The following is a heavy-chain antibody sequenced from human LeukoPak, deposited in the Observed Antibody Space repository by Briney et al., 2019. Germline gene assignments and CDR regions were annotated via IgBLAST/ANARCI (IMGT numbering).Heavy chain of an antibody. CDR1: GYTFTNYG. D-gene: IGHD4-23*01. V-gene: IGHV1-8*01. CDR2: MNPNSGNT. CDR3: ARVRGGAPSLVATFHI. J-gene: IGHJ3*02. Sequence: ASVKVSCKASGYTFTNYGINWVRQATGQGLEWMGWMNPNSGNTGYAQKFQGRVTMTRNTSITTAYMELSSLRSDDTAVYYCARVRGGAPSLVATFHIWGQGTMVTVSS.